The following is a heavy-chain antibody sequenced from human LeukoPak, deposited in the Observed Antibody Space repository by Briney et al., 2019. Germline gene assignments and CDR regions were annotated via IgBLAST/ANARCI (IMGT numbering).Heavy chain of an antibody. CDR2: ISSSSSYI. V-gene: IGHV3-21*01. J-gene: IGHJ6*02. D-gene: IGHD3-22*01. Sequence: GGSLRLSCAASGFTLSSYSMNWVRQAPGKGLEWVSSISSSSSYIYYADSVKGRFTISRDNAKNSLYLQMNSLRAEDTAVYYCARVYDSSGLMSYYYYYGMDVWGQGTTVTVSS. CDR1: GFTLSSYS. CDR3: ARVYDSSGLMSYYYYYGMDV.